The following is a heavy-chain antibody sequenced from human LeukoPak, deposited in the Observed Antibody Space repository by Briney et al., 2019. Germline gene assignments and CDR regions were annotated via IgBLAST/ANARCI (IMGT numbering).Heavy chain of an antibody. Sequence: PGGSQTLSCAASGFTFSSFWMSWVRQAPGKGLEWVANIKQEGSEKYYVGSVKGRFTISRDDARNSLYLQMNSLRAEDTAVYFCARGFELDYWGQGTLVTVSS. CDR1: GFTFSSFW. V-gene: IGHV3-7*01. J-gene: IGHJ4*02. CDR3: ARGFELDY. CDR2: IKQEGSEK.